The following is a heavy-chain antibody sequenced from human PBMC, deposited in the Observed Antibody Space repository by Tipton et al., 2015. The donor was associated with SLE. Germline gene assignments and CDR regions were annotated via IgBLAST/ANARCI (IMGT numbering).Heavy chain of an antibody. CDR3: ARGSGVSVRRFDS. D-gene: IGHD3-10*01. CDR1: SGSISGGDYY. CDR2: IYYTGHT. V-gene: IGHV4-30-4*01. J-gene: IGHJ4*02. Sequence: TLSLTCTVSSGSISGGDYYWSWIRQPTGKGLEWIGNIYYTGHTYYSPSLESRLTFSVDTSTNQFSLMLSSVSAADAAVYYCARGSGVSVRRFDSWGQGILVTVSS.